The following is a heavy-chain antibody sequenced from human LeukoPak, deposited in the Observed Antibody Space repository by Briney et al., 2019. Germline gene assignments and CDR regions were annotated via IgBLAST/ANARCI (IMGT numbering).Heavy chain of an antibody. J-gene: IGHJ4*02. Sequence: GESLKISCKGSGYNFTTYWIGWVRQMPGKGLECMGIIYPGDSDTRYSPSFQGRVTISADKSISTAYLQWSSLKASDTAMYYCARQRDGCNSVDYWGQGTLVTVSS. D-gene: IGHD5-24*01. CDR3: ARQRDGCNSVDY. V-gene: IGHV5-51*01. CDR1: GYNFTTYW. CDR2: IYPGDSDT.